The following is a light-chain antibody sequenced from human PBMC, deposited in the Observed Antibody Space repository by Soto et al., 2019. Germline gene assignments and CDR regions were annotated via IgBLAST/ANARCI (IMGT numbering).Light chain of an antibody. CDR3: SSHTSGDTRV. J-gene: IGLJ1*01. V-gene: IGLV2-14*01. Sequence: QSVLPQPASLSGSPGQSIAISCTGTSSDVGGYDYVSWYQQHPDKAPKLIIYEVTKRPSGVSNRFSGSKSGNTASLTISGLQPDGEADYYCSSHTSGDTRVFGSGTKVTVL. CDR2: EVT. CDR1: SSDVGGYDY.